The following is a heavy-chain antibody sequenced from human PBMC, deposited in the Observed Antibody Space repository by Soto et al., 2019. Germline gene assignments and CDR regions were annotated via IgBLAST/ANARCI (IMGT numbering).Heavy chain of an antibody. CDR3: AKHGPMVTFPFDY. CDR2: IKRKIDGETI. J-gene: IGHJ4*02. CDR1: GFTFSHVW. D-gene: IGHD5-18*01. V-gene: IGHV3-15*01. Sequence: GGSLRLSCAASGFTFSHVWMSWVRQAPGKGLEWVGRIKRKIDGETIDYAAPVKGRFTISRDDSKDTLYLQMNSLRAEDTAVYFCAKHGPMVTFPFDYWGQGTLVTVSS.